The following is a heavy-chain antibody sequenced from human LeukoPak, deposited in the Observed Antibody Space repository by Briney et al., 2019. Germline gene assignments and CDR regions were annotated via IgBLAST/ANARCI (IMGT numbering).Heavy chain of an antibody. CDR2: IRYDGSDK. CDR3: ANLDDY. V-gene: IGHV3-30*02. D-gene: IGHD1-1*01. Sequence: GGSMRLSCAASGSTSDKFGMRWVRQAPGKGLEWVAFIRYDGSDKYYADSVNDRFTISRDKSKNTLYLQIDSLNPEDTAVYYGANLDDYWGQGTLVTVSA. J-gene: IGHJ4*02. CDR1: GSTSDKFG.